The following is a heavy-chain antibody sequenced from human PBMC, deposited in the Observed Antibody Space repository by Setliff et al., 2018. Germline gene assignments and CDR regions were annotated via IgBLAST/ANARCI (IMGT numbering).Heavy chain of an antibody. V-gene: IGHV3-7*01. CDR3: GRGGWFAN. CDR2: INPGGSEK. Sequence: GGSLRLSCTASGLSYTNDWVTWVRQAPGKGLEWVANINPGGSEKYYVDSVKGRFTISRDNAKESLYLQMNSLRAEDTAVYYCGRGGWFANWGQGTLVTVSS. CDR1: GLSYTNDW. J-gene: IGHJ5*02.